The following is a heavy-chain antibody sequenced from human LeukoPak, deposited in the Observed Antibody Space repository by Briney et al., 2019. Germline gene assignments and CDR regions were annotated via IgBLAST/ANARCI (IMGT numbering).Heavy chain of an antibody. D-gene: IGHD6-13*01. CDR3: ARGGYTSSLYDY. V-gene: IGHV1-2*02. Sequence: ASVKVSCKASGYTFTGYYIHWVRQAPGQGLEWMGWINPKSGGANYAQKFQGRVTMTRDTSISTAYMELNRLRSDDTAVYYCARGGYTSSLYDYWGQGTLVTVSS. J-gene: IGHJ4*02. CDR1: GYTFTGYY. CDR2: INPKSGGA.